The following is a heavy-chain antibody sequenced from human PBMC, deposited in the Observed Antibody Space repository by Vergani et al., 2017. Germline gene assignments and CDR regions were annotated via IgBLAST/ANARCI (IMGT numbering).Heavy chain of an antibody. CDR2: IYYSGST. CDR3: AREVVPAAIVGYYYYYMDV. D-gene: IGHD2-2*02. CDR1: GGSISSGGYY. J-gene: IGHJ6*03. V-gene: IGHV4-31*03. Sequence: QVQLQESGPGLVKPSQTLSLTCTVSGGSISSGGYYWSWIRQHPGKGLEWIGYIYYSGSTYYNPSLKSRVTISVDTSKNQFSLKLSSVTAADTAVYYCAREVVPAAIVGYYYYYMDVWGKGTTVTVSS.